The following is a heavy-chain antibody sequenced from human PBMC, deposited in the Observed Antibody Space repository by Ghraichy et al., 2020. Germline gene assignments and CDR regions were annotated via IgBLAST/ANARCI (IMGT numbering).Heavy chain of an antibody. V-gene: IGHV4-59*01. D-gene: IGHD3-3*01. CDR2: IYYSGST. CDR1: GGSISSYY. J-gene: IGHJ4*02. Sequence: SETLSLTCTVSGGSISSYYWSWIRQPPGKGLEWIGYIYYSGSTNYNPSLKSRVTISVDTSKNQFSLKLSSVTAADTAVYYCARLIFDYDFWSGYYYFDYWGQGTLVTVSS. CDR3: ARLIFDYDFWSGYYYFDY.